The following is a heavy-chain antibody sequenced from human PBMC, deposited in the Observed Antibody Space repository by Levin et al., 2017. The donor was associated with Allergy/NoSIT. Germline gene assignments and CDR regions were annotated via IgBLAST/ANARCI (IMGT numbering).Heavy chain of an antibody. CDR2: IKQDGSAK. Sequence: GESLKISCAASGFTFGNYWISWVRQAPGKGLEWLANIKQDGSAKYYVDSVRGRFTISRDNAKNSLYLEMSSLTVEDTAVYYCARDAGGSGNYYGYSWFDLWGQGTQVTVSS. D-gene: IGHD3-10*01. CDR1: GFTFGNYW. V-gene: IGHV3-7*04. J-gene: IGHJ5*02. CDR3: ARDAGGSGNYYGYSWFDL.